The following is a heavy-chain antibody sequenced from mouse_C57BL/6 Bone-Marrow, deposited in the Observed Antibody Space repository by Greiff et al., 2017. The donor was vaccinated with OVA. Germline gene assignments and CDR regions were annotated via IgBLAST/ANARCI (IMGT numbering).Heavy chain of an antibody. V-gene: IGHV5-6*01. Sequence: VQLQQSGGDLVKPGGSLKLSCAASGFTFSSYGMSWVRQTPDKRLEWVATISSGGSYTYYPDSVKGRFTISRDNAKNTLYLQMSSLKSEDTAMYYCARQRYYYGSSYHWYFDVWGTGTTVTVSS. CDR1: GFTFSSYG. J-gene: IGHJ1*03. CDR3: ARQRYYYGSSYHWYFDV. D-gene: IGHD1-1*01. CDR2: ISSGGSYT.